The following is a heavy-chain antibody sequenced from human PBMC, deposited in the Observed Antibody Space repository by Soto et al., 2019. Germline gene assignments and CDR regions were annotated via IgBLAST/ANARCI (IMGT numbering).Heavy chain of an antibody. D-gene: IGHD6-19*01. V-gene: IGHV3-23*01. Sequence: AGGSLRLSCAASGFIFSNHAMNWVRQAPGKGLEWVSGITGSGGSTYYADSVKGRFTISRDNSQYTLSLQMNSLRAEDTAVYYCAKFRWYSSGWGYFDDWGPGXMAPVYS. CDR1: GFIFSNHA. J-gene: IGHJ4*02. CDR2: ITGSGGST. CDR3: AKFRWYSSGWGYFDD.